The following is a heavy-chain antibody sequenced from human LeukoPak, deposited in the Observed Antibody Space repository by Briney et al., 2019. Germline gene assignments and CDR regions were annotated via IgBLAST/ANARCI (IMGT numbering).Heavy chain of an antibody. Sequence: PGGSLRLSCAASGFTVSSNYMSWVRQAPGKGLEWVSVIYSGGSTYYADSVKGRFTISRDNSKNTLYLQMNSRRAEDTAVYYCARIVTTVTTRYFQHWGQGTLVTVSS. D-gene: IGHD4-17*01. CDR3: ARIVTTVTTRYFQH. J-gene: IGHJ1*01. V-gene: IGHV3-53*01. CDR2: IYSGGST. CDR1: GFTVSSNY.